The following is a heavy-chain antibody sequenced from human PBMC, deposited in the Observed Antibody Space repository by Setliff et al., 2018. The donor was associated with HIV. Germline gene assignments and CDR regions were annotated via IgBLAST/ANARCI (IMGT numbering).Heavy chain of an antibody. D-gene: IGHD6-19*01. CDR1: GGSFSGFY. V-gene: IGHV4-34*01. CDR2: INHSGST. CDR3: ARGPPGSSIGWYVGY. Sequence: SETLSLTCAVYGGSFSGFYWNWIHQPPGKGLEWIGEINHSGSTNYNPSLKSRVTISVDTPKNQFSLRLSSVIAADTAVYYCARGPPGSSIGWYVGYWGQGTLVTVSS. J-gene: IGHJ4*02.